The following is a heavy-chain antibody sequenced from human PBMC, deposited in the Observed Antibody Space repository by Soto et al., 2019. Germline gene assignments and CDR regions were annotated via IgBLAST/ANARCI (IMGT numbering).Heavy chain of an antibody. CDR1: GGSVSSGGYF. CDR2: IYYSGST. D-gene: IGHD6-13*01. CDR3: ARGSLEVAAGTLDS. J-gene: IGHJ4*02. Sequence: SETLSLTCTVSGGSVSSGGYFWSWIRQPPGEGLEWIGHIYYSGSTNYNPSLKSRVTISVDTSKNQFSLKLSSVTAADTAVYYCARGSLEVAAGTLDSWGQGSLVT. V-gene: IGHV4-61*08.